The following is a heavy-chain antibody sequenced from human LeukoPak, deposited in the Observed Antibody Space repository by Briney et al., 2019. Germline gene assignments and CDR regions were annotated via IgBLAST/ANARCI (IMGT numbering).Heavy chain of an antibody. CDR2: ISSSGSTI. CDR3: ARAQRGDYMDV. Sequence: GGSLRLSCAASGFTFSSYAMSWVRQAPGKGLEWVSYISSSGSTIYYADSVKGRFTISRDNSKNTLYLLMNNLRAEDTAVYYCARAQRGDYMDVWGKGTTVTISS. J-gene: IGHJ6*03. D-gene: IGHD6-25*01. CDR1: GFTFSSYA. V-gene: IGHV3-48*01.